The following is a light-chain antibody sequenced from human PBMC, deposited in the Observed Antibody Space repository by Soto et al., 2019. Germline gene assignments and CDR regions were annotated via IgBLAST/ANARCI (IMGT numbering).Light chain of an antibody. Sequence: EVVLTQSPGTLSLSPGERATLSCRASQSVSGSDLAWYQQKRGQAPRLLISGVSNRATGTPDRFSGSGSGTDFTLTISSLEPEDFAVFYCHQYGISPPTFGPGTKVEI. CDR1: QSVSGSD. CDR3: HQYGISPPT. J-gene: IGKJ1*01. CDR2: GVS. V-gene: IGKV3-20*01.